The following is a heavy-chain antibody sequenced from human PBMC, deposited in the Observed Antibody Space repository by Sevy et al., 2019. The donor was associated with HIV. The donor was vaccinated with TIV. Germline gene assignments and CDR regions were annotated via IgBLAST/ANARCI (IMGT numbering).Heavy chain of an antibody. CDR3: AKGSTSSSEVGYFDY. J-gene: IGHJ4*02. CDR1: GFTFSSYA. V-gene: IGHV3-23*01. CDR2: ISGNGGYT. Sequence: GGSLRLSCAASGFTFSSYAMSWVRQAPGKGLEWVSVISGNGGYTYYADSVKGRCTISRDTSKNTLYLQMNSLRAEDTAVYYCAKGSTSSSEVGYFDYWGQGTLVTVSS. D-gene: IGHD2-2*01.